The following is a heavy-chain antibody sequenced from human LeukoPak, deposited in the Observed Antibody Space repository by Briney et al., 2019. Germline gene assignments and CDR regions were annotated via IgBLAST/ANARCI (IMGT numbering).Heavy chain of an antibody. CDR3: ARHYYGSGTYYRFDS. D-gene: IGHD3-10*01. Sequence: ASVNVSCETSGYTFASYGVSWVRQAPGQGLEWMAWISPYNGNTNYGQKLQGRVTLTTDTSTSTAYMELRSLRSDDTAVYYCARHYYGSGTYYRFDSWGQGTLVTVSS. V-gene: IGHV1-18*01. J-gene: IGHJ4*02. CDR2: ISPYNGNT. CDR1: GYTFASYG.